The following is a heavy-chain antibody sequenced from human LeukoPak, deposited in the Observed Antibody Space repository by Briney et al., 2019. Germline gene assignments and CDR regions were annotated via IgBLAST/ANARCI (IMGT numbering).Heavy chain of an antibody. V-gene: IGHV3-48*04. Sequence: PGGSLRLSCAASGFTFSSYSMNWVRQAPGKGLEWVSYISSSGSTIYYADSVKGRFTISRDNAKNSLYLQMNSLRAEDTAVYYCARVRYVRGVIITRGVPGGFDIWGQGTMVTVSS. CDR2: ISSSGSTI. CDR3: ARVRYVRGVIITRGVPGGFDI. CDR1: GFTFSSYS. J-gene: IGHJ3*02. D-gene: IGHD3-10*02.